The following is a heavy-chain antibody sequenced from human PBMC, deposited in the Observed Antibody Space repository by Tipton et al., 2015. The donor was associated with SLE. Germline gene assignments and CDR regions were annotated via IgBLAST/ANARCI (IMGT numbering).Heavy chain of an antibody. CDR1: GFTFSSYW. J-gene: IGHJ6*03. V-gene: IGHV3-74*01. CDR3: ARNPVLYDYDILV. CDR2: INSDGSST. Sequence: SLRLSCAASGFTFSSYWMHWVRQAPGKGLVWVSRINSDGSSTSYADPVKGRFTISRDNDKNMRYLQMNTLRADDSALYYCARNPVLYDYDILVWVKGTTVTVSS. D-gene: IGHD3-16*01.